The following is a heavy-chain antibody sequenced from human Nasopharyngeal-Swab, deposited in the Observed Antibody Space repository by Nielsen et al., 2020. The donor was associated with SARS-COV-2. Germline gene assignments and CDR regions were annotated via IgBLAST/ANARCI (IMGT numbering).Heavy chain of an antibody. D-gene: IGHD3-10*01. CDR2: ISSSSSYI. J-gene: IGHJ3*02. V-gene: IGHV3-21*01. Sequence: VRQAPGKGLEWVSSISSSSSYIYYADSVKGRFTISRDNAKNSLYLQMNSLRAEDTAVYYCARDAPEGYYYGSGSYYKQALDIWGQGTMVTVSS. CDR3: ARDAPEGYYYGSGSYYKQALDI.